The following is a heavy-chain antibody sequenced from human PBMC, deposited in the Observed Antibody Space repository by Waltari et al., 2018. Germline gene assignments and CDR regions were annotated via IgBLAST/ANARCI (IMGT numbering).Heavy chain of an antibody. CDR2: IYSAGST. Sequence: EVQLVESGGGLIHPGGSLRLSCAASGFIVIHNYMSWVRQGPGTGREWVSVIYSAGSTYYADSVKGRFTISRYNSKHTVYLQMNSLRAEDTAVYYCARPRQSMSSYYYGMDVWGQGTTVTVSS. V-gene: IGHV3-53*01. D-gene: IGHD6-19*01. CDR1: GFIVIHNY. CDR3: ARPRQSMSSYYYGMDV. J-gene: IGHJ6*02.